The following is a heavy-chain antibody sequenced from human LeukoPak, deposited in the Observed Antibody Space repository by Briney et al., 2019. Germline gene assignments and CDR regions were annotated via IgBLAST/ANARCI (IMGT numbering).Heavy chain of an antibody. CDR2: INPNSGGT. D-gene: IGHD5-12*01. J-gene: IGHJ3*02. V-gene: IGHV1-2*02. Sequence: ASVKVSCKASGYTFTGYYMHWVRKAPGQGLEWMGWINPNSGGTNYAQKFQGRVTMTRDTSISTAYMELSRLRSDDTAVYYCARDPVVGYGPDHDAFDIWGQGTMVTVSS. CDR3: ARDPVVGYGPDHDAFDI. CDR1: GYTFTGYY.